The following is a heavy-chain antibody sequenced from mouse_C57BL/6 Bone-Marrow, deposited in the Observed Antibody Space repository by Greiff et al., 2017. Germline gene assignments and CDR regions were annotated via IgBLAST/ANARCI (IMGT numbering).Heavy chain of an antibody. D-gene: IGHD1-1*01. CDR2: IYPGDGDT. V-gene: IGHV1-82*01. CDR3: APGAYGSY. CDR1: GYAFSSSW. Sequence: VQLQQSGPELVKPGASVKISCKASGYAFSSSWMNWVKQRPGKGLEWIGRIYPGDGDTNYNGKFKGKATLTADKSSSTAYMQLSSLTSEVSAVYCCAPGAYGSYWGQGTTLTVSS. J-gene: IGHJ2*01.